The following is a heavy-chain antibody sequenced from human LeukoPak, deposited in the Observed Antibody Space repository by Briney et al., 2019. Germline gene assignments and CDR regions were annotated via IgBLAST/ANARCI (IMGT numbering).Heavy chain of an antibody. CDR3: ARDLFPHCYFDL. Sequence: SETLSLTCTVSGGSISSGGYYWSWIRQHPGKGLGWIGYIYYSGSTYYNPSLKSRVTISVDTSKNQFSLKLSSVTAADTAVYYCARDLFPHCYFDLWGRGTLVTVSS. J-gene: IGHJ2*01. V-gene: IGHV4-31*03. CDR2: IYYSGST. CDR1: GGSISSGGYY.